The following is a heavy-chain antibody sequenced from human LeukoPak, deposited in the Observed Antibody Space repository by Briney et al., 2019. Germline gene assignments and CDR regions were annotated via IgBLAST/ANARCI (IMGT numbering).Heavy chain of an antibody. Sequence: GGSLRLSCEASGFTFSTYGMHWVRQAPGKGLEWVASIRYDRSNKYYADSVKGRFTTSRDNSKNTLYLQVNSLRAEDTAVYYCAKVQPAMAAGGLPLDYWGQGTLVTVSS. J-gene: IGHJ4*02. CDR2: IRYDRSNK. D-gene: IGHD6-13*01. V-gene: IGHV3-30*02. CDR1: GFTFSTYG. CDR3: AKVQPAMAAGGLPLDY.